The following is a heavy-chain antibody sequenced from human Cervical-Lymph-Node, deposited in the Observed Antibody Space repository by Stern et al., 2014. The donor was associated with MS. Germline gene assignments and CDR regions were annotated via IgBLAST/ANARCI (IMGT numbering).Heavy chain of an antibody. CDR2: VIPIFGTA. Sequence: VQLMQSGAEAKKPGSSVKVSCQASGGTFSSYAINWVRQAPGQGPEWMGGVIPIFGTANYAPKFQGRVTITADESTSTAYMELSSLRSEDTAVYYCARDSRHYDASYYFDSWGQGTLVTVSS. CDR1: GGTFSSYA. CDR3: ARDSRHYDASYYFDS. V-gene: IGHV1-69*01. D-gene: IGHD3-16*01. J-gene: IGHJ4*02.